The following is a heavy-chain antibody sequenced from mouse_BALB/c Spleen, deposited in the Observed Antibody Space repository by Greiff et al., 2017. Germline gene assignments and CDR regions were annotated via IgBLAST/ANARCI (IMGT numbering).Heavy chain of an antibody. V-gene: IGHV2-9*02. D-gene: IGHD3-1*01. Sequence: VQLVESGPGLVAPSQSLSITCTVSGFSLTSYGVHWVRQPPGKGLEWLGVIWAGGSTNYNSALMSRLSISKDNSKSQVFLKMNSLQTDDTAMYYCARDPTARASYYYAMDYWGQGTSVTVSS. CDR2: IWAGGST. J-gene: IGHJ4*01. CDR1: GFSLTSYG. CDR3: ARDPTARASYYYAMDY.